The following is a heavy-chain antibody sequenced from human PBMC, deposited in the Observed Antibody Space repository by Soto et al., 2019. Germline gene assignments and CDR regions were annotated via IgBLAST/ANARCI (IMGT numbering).Heavy chain of an antibody. CDR3: ARASSGWYKDAFDI. CDR1: GFTFSSHT. CDR2: IYPDGNGK. V-gene: IGHV3-30-3*01. D-gene: IGHD6-19*01. J-gene: IGHJ3*02. Sequence: GGSLRLSCVASGFTFSSHTMHWVRQAPGKGLEWVTFIYPDGNGKYYTDSVKGRFTTSRENSKNTMYLQMNSLRVEDTAVYYCARASSGWYKDAFDIWGQGTMVTVSS.